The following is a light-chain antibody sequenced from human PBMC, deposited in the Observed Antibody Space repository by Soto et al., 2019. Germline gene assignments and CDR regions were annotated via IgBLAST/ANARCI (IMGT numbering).Light chain of an antibody. CDR2: DNN. V-gene: IGLV1-51*01. J-gene: IGLJ2*01. CDR1: SSNIGNNY. CDR3: ETWDGSLSAYVV. Sequence: QSVSTQPPSVSAAPGQKVTISCSGSSSNIGNNYVSWYQQLPGTAPKLLIYDNNKRPSGIPDRFSGSKSGTSATLGITGLQTGDEADYYCETWDGSLSAYVVFGGGTKLTVL.